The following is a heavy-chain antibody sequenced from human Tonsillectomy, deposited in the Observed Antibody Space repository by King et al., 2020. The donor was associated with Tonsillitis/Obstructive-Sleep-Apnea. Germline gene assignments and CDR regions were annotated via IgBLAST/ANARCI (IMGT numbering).Heavy chain of an antibody. CDR3: ARDQRDDGSGYYPGY. V-gene: IGHV1-46*01. CDR1: GYTFTNYY. CDR2: INPSGGST. J-gene: IGHJ4*02. Sequence: VQLVQSGAEVRKPGASVKVSCKASGYTFTNYYIHWVRQAPGQGLEWMGIINPSGGSTSYAQTFQGRVTMTRDTSTSTVYMELISLRSEDTAVYYCARDQRDDGSGYYPGYWGQGTLVTVSS. D-gene: IGHD3-22*01.